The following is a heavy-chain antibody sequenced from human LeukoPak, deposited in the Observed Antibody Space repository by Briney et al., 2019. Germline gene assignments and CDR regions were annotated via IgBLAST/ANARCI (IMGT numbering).Heavy chain of an antibody. CDR1: GFTFSSYS. V-gene: IGHV3-21*01. CDR3: ARDPGIAARPLDY. J-gene: IGHJ4*02. CDR2: ISSSSSYI. Sequence: GGSLRLSCAASGFTFSSYSMNWVRQAPGKGLEWVSSISSSSSYIYYADSVKGRFTISRDNAKNSLYLQMNSLRAEDTAVYYCARDPGIAARPLDYWGQGTLVTVSS. D-gene: IGHD6-6*01.